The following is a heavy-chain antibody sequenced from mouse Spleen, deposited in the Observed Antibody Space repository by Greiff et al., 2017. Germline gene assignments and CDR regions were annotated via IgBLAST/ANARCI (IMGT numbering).Heavy chain of an antibody. D-gene: IGHD2-3*01. CDR1: GYTFTSYW. V-gene: IGHV1-7*01. Sequence: QVQLKESGAELAKPGASVKLSCKASGYTFTSYWMHWVKQRPGQGLEWIGYINPSSGYTKYNQKFKDKATLTADKSSSTAYMQLSSLTYEDSAVYYCARWGDGYYLWFAYWGQGTLVTVSA. J-gene: IGHJ3*01. CDR3: ARWGDGYYLWFAY. CDR2: INPSSGYT.